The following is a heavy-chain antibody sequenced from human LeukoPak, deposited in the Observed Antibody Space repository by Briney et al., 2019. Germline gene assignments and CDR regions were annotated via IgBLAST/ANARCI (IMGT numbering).Heavy chain of an antibody. CDR2: ISGYNGNT. CDR3: ARDRWRLDDSSGYYSFTN. D-gene: IGHD3-22*01. Sequence: ASVKVSCKASGYSFTGYGISWVRQAPGQGLEWMGWISGYNGNTNYEQKVQGRVTMTTDTSTSTAYMEVRSLRSDDTAVYYCARDRWRLDDSSGYYSFTNWGQGTLVTVSS. J-gene: IGHJ4*02. CDR1: GYSFTGYG. V-gene: IGHV1-18*01.